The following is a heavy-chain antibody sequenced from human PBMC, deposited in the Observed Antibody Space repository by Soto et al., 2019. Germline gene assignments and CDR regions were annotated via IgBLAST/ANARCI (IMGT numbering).Heavy chain of an antibody. CDR3: AIDHTVGGSMVTRDPESYYYGMDV. CDR2: IYYSGST. V-gene: IGHV4-31*03. D-gene: IGHD5-18*01. Sequence: PSETLSLTCTVSGGSISSGGYYWSWIRQHPGKGLEWIGYIYYSGSTYYNPSLKSRVTISVDTSKKQFSMKLNSMTAADTDVYYCAIDHTVGGSMVTRDPESYYYGMDVWGQGTTVTVSS. CDR1: GGSISSGGYY. J-gene: IGHJ6*02.